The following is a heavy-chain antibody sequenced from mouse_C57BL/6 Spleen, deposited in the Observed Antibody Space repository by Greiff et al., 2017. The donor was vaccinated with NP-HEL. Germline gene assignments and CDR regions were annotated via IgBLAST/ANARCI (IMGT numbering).Heavy chain of an antibody. D-gene: IGHD4-1*01. V-gene: IGHV1-81*01. CDR3: ASLANWDEDY. CDR1: GYTFTSYG. CDR2: IYPRSGNT. Sequence: QVQLKQSGAELARPGASVKLSCKASGYTFTSYGISWVKQRTGQGLEWIGEIYPRSGNTYYNEKFKGKATLTADKSSSTAYMELRSLTSEDSAVYFCASLANWDEDYWGQGTTLTVSS. J-gene: IGHJ2*01.